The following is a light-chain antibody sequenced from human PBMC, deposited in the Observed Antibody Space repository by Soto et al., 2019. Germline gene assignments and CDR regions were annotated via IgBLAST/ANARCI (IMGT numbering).Light chain of an antibody. CDR2: EAS. Sequence: EVVLTQSPGTLSLSPGERATLSCRASQSVSSTYLAWYQQRPGQTPKLLIYEASTRATGIPDRFSGSGSGTDFTLTISRLEPEDFAVYYCQQYGSSPLTFGGGTKVAIK. J-gene: IGKJ4*01. V-gene: IGKV3-20*01. CDR3: QQYGSSPLT. CDR1: QSVSSTY.